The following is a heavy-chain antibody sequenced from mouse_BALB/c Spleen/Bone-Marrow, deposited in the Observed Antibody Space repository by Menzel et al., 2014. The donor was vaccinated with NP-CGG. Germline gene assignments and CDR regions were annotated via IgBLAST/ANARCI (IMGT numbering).Heavy chain of an antibody. D-gene: IGHD2-4*01. Sequence: EVQLQQSGPELVKPGASVKISCKASGYSFTGYFMNWVMQSHGKSLEWIGRINPYNGDTFYNQKFKGKATLTVDKSSSAAHMELRSLASEDSAAYNCARDYYDYYFDYWGQGATLTVSS. CDR3: ARDYYDYYFDY. CDR1: GYSFTGYF. CDR2: INPYNGDT. J-gene: IGHJ2*01. V-gene: IGHV1-20*02.